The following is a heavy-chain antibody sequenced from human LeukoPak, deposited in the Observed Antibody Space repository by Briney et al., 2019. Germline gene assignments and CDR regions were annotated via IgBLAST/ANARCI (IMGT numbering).Heavy chain of an antibody. J-gene: IGHJ4*02. Sequence: GASVKVSCKASGGTFSSYAISWVRQAPGQGLEWMGGIIPIFGTANYAQKFQGRVTITADESTSTAYMELSSLRSEDTAVYYCARAPRGHDYGDSTYYFDYWGQGTLVTVSS. CDR2: IIPIFGTA. D-gene: IGHD4-17*01. CDR3: ARAPRGHDYGDSTYYFDY. CDR1: GGTFSSYA. V-gene: IGHV1-69*13.